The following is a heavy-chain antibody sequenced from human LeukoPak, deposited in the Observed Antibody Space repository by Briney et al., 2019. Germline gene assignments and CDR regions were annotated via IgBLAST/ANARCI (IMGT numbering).Heavy chain of an antibody. CDR1: GFTFSSYS. J-gene: IGHJ4*02. CDR2: ISSSSSYI. Sequence: PGGSRRLSCAASGFTFSSYSMNWVRQAPGKGLEWVSSISSSSSYIYYADPVKGRFTISRDNAKNSLYLQMNSLRAEDTAVYYCARDKGRATIDYWGQGTLVTVSS. CDR3: ARDKGRATIDY. V-gene: IGHV3-21*01. D-gene: IGHD1-26*01.